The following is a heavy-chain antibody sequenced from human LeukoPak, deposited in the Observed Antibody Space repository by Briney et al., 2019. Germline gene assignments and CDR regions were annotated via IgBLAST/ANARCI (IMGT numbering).Heavy chain of an antibody. Sequence: PGGSLRLSCAASGFTFSSYEMNWVRQAPGKELEWVSYISSSGSTIYYADSVKGRFTISRDNAKNSLYLQMNSLRAEDTAVYYCATNPNSYYYGSGSYYLNDYWGQGTLVTVSS. D-gene: IGHD3-10*01. J-gene: IGHJ4*02. V-gene: IGHV3-48*03. CDR3: ATNPNSYYYGSGSYYLNDY. CDR2: ISSSGSTI. CDR1: GFTFSSYE.